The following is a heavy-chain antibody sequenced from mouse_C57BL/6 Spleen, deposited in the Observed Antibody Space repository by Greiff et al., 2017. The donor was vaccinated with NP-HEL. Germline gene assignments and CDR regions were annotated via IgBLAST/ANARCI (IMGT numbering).Heavy chain of an antibody. J-gene: IGHJ3*01. D-gene: IGHD1-1*01. CDR2: IDPSDSET. Sequence: QVQLQQPGAELVRPGSSVKLSCKASGYTFTSYWMHWVKQRPIQGLEWIGNIDPSDSETHYNQKFKDKATLTVDKSSSTAYMQLSSLTSEDSAVYSCARARGYYDGSSYVWCAYWGQGTLVTVSA. V-gene: IGHV1-52*01. CDR3: ARARGYYDGSSYVWCAY. CDR1: GYTFTSYW.